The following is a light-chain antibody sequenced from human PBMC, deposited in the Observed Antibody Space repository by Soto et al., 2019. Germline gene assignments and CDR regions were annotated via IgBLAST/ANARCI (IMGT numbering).Light chain of an antibody. V-gene: IGKV1-27*01. CDR1: QGISNY. J-gene: IGKJ3*01. CDR3: QEYHSAPRVT. Sequence: DIQMTQSPSSLSASVGDRVTITCRASQGISNYLAWYQQKPGKVPKLLIYAASTLQSGVPSRFSGSGSGTDFTLPISSLQPEDVATYYCQEYHSAPRVTFGPGTKVDIK. CDR2: AAS.